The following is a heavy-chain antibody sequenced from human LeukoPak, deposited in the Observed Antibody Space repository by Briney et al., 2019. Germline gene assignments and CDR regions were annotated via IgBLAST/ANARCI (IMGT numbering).Heavy chain of an antibody. CDR3: TKDRGVRGGSFDY. V-gene: IGHV3-30*18. D-gene: IGHD3-10*01. CDR1: GFTFSNYG. CDR2: ISYDGSNK. Sequence: GGSLRLSCAASGFTFSNYGMHWVRQSPGKGLEWVAVISYDGSNKNYADSVKGRFTVSRDNSKNTLYLQTNSLRVEDTAMYYCTKDRGVRGGSFDYWGQGTLVTVSS. J-gene: IGHJ4*02.